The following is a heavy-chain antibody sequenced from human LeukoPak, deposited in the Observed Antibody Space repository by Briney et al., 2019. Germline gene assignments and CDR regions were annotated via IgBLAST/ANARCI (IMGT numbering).Heavy chain of an antibody. Sequence: PGGSLRLSCAASGFTFDDYGMSWVRQAPGKGLEWVSGINWNCCSKGYADSAKGRFTISRDNAKNSLYLQMNSLRVADTALYYCAKARFGENGFDPWGQGTLVTVSS. J-gene: IGHJ5*02. CDR2: INWNCCSK. CDR1: GFTFDDYG. D-gene: IGHD3-16*01. CDR3: AKARFGENGFDP. V-gene: IGHV3-20*04.